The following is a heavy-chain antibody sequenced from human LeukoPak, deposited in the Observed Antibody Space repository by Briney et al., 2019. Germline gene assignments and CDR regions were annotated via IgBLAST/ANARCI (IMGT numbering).Heavy chain of an antibody. V-gene: IGHV4-4*07. J-gene: IGHJ4*02. CDR3: ARVSGPPAYVNFDY. CDR2: IYTSGST. CDR1: GGSISSYC. D-gene: IGHD3-16*01. Sequence: PSETLSLTCTVSGGSISSYCWSWIRQPAGKGLEWIGRIYTSGSTNYNPSLKSRVTISVDTSKKQVSLKLSSVTAADTAVYFCARVSGPPAYVNFDYWGPGTLVTVSS.